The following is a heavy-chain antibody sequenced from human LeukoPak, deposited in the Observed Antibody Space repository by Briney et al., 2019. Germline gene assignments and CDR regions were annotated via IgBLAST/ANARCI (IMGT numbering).Heavy chain of an antibody. CDR3: ARVGHYDYGDYGPLDY. D-gene: IGHD4-17*01. J-gene: IGHJ4*02. CDR2: ISAYNGNT. Sequence: ASVKVSCKASGYTFTSYGISWVRQAPGQGLEWMGWISAYNGNTNYAQKLQGRVTMTTDTSTSTAYMELRSLRSDDTAVYYCARVGHYDYGDYGPLDYWGQGTLVTVSS. V-gene: IGHV1-18*01. CDR1: GYTFTSYG.